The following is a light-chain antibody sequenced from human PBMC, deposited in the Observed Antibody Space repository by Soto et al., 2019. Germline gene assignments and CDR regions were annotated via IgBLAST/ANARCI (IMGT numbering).Light chain of an antibody. J-gene: IGLJ1*01. CDR2: EVN. CDR3: SSYAGSNSYV. V-gene: IGLV2-8*01. Sequence: QSVLTQPPSASGSPGQSVTISCTGTSSDVGDYKYVAWYQQYPGKAPKLMIYEVNKRPSGVPDRFSGSKSGNTASLTVSGLQAEDEADYYCSSYAGSNSYVFGTGTKSPS. CDR1: SSDVGDYKY.